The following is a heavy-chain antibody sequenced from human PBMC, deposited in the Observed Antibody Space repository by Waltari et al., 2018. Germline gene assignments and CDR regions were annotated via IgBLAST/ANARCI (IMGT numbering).Heavy chain of an antibody. J-gene: IGHJ4*02. Sequence: QVQLQESGPGLVKPSETLSLTCAVPGYSISSGYHWGWLRQPPGKGLEWIGSIYHSGSTYYNPSLKSRVTISVDTSKNQFSLKLSSVTAADTAVYYCARGLEPIDYWGQGTLVTVSS. D-gene: IGHD1-1*01. V-gene: IGHV4-38-2*01. CDR1: GYSISSGYH. CDR3: ARGLEPIDY. CDR2: IYHSGST.